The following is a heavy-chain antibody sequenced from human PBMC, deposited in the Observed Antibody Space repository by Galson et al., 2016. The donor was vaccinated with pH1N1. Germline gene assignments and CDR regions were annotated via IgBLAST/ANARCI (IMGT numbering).Heavy chain of an antibody. Sequence: SVKVSCKVSGYTLTEASIHWVRQAPGKGLEWMGGFDPENGEMTYAQKFQDRVIMTEDTSTDTVYMELSSLRSEDTAVYYCAIVGLWLDYFDYWGQGTLVTVSS. V-gene: IGHV1-24*01. J-gene: IGHJ4*02. D-gene: IGHD2-21*01. CDR3: AIVGLWLDYFDY. CDR1: GYTLTEAS. CDR2: FDPENGEM.